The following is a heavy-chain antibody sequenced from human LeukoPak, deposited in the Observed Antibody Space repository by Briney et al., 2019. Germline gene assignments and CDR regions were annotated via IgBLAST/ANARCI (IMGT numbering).Heavy chain of an antibody. V-gene: IGHV3-53*05. CDR3: AKVPGWVITVETPRSS. Sequence: GGSLRLSCAASGFTVSSNYMSWVRQAPGKGLEWVSVIYSGGSTYYADSVKGRFTISRDNSQNTLYLQMNSLRVEDTAVYYCAKVPGWVITVETPRSSWGQGTLVTVSS. D-gene: IGHD4-23*01. CDR1: GFTVSSNY. CDR2: IYSGGST. J-gene: IGHJ5*02.